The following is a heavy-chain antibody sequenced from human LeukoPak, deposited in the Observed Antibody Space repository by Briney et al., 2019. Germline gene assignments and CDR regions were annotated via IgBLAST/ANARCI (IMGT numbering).Heavy chain of an antibody. Sequence: SETLSLTCTVSGYSISSGYYWGWIRQPPGKGLEWIGSIYHSGSTYYNPSLKSRVTISVDTSKNQFSLKLSSVTAADTAVYYCARDLGIAARPDYWGQGTLVTVSS. D-gene: IGHD6-6*01. CDR2: IYHSGST. CDR3: ARDLGIAARPDY. J-gene: IGHJ4*02. CDR1: GYSISSGYY. V-gene: IGHV4-38-2*02.